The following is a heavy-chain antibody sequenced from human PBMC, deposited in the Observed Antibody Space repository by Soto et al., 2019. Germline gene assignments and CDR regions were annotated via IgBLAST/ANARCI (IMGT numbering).Heavy chain of an antibody. D-gene: IGHD3-16*02. CDR2: IYYSGST. CDR3: ARVISGVITFGGVIPYFDY. J-gene: IGHJ4*02. V-gene: IGHV4-31*03. CDR1: GGSISSGGYY. Sequence: QVQLQESGPGLVKPSQTLSLTCTVSGGSISSGGYYWSWIRQHPGKGLEWIGYIYYSGSTYYNPSLKSRVTISVDTSKNQFSLKLSSVTAADTAVYYCARVISGVITFGGVIPYFDYWGQGTLVTVSS.